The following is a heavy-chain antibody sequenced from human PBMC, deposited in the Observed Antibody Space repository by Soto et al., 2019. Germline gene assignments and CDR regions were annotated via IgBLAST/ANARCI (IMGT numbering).Heavy chain of an antibody. V-gene: IGHV3-48*01. CDR1: GFSFSSYT. CDR3: ARDREYCSGDSCYETGAAC. D-gene: IGHD2-15*01. CDR2: ISRNASSI. Sequence: EVQLVESGGGLVQPGGSLRLSCVASGFSFSSYTMNWVRQAPGKGLEWVSDISRNASSISYADSVRGRFTISRDNAKTSLYLQMNSLRADYTAGYYCARDREYCSGDSCYETGAACGGQGALVTVSS. J-gene: IGHJ4*02.